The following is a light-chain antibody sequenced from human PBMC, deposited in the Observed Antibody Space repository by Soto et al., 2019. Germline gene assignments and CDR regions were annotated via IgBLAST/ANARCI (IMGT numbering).Light chain of an antibody. Sequence: QSALTQPASVSGSPGQSITISCTGTSSDVGYSDLVFWYQHHPGTAPKLIIYEATKRPSGVSNRFSGSKTANTASLTISGLQAGDEAEYYCCSYAGSSTYVFGTGTQLTVL. J-gene: IGLJ1*01. V-gene: IGLV2-23*01. CDR1: SSDVGYSDL. CDR3: CSYAGSSTYV. CDR2: EAT.